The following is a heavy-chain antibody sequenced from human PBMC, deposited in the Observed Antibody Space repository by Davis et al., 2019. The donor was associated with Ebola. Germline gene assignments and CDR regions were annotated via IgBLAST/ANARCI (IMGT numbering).Heavy chain of an antibody. J-gene: IGHJ5*02. CDR1: GGSISGYY. CDR3: AGYCSTSTCYPLTWFDP. CDR2: IYTTGST. V-gene: IGHV4-4*07. D-gene: IGHD2-2*01. Sequence: PSETLSLTCTVPGGSISGYYWSWIRQPAGKGLEWIGRIYTTGSTKYSPSLRNRVTMSLDTSKNQFSLKLKSVTAADTAVYYCAGYCSTSTCYPLTWFDPWGQGTLVTVSS.